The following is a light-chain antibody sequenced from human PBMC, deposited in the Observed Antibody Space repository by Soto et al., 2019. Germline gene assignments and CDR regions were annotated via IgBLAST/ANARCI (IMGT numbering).Light chain of an antibody. Sequence: EIVMTQSPATLSVSPGERATLSCRASQSVSSNLAWYQQKPGQAPRLLIYGASTRATGIPARFSGSGSGTEYTLTISSLQSEDFAVYYCQQYNNWTRRWTFGQGTKVEIK. J-gene: IGKJ1*01. CDR2: GAS. CDR3: QQYNNWTRRWT. V-gene: IGKV3-15*01. CDR1: QSVSSN.